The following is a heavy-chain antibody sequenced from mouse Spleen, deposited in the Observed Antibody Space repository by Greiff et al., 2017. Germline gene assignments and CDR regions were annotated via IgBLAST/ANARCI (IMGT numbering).Heavy chain of an antibody. CDR1: GFTFSSFG. D-gene: IGHD4-1*01. CDR2: ISSGSSTI. CDR3: ARLGPYWYFDV. V-gene: IGHV5-17*02. Sequence: EVKLVESGGGLVQPGGSRKLSCAASGFTFSSFGMHWVRQAPEKGLEWVAYISSGSSTIYYADTVKGRFTISRDNPKNTLFLQMTSLRSEDTAMYYCARLGPYWYFDVWGAGTTVTVSS. J-gene: IGHJ1*01.